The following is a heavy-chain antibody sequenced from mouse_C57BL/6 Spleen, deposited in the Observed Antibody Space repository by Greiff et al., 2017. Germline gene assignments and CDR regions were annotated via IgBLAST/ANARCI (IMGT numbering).Heavy chain of an antibody. CDR2: IYPGDGDT. J-gene: IGHJ1*03. CDR3: ARGPLITTVVDWYFDV. CDR1: GYAFSSYW. D-gene: IGHD1-1*01. Sequence: QVQLQQSGAELVKPGASVKISCKASGYAFSSYWMNWVKQRPGKGLEWIGQIYPGDGDTNYNGKIKGKATLTADKSSSTAYMQLSSLTSEDSAVYFCARGPLITTVVDWYFDVWGTGTTVTVSS. V-gene: IGHV1-80*01.